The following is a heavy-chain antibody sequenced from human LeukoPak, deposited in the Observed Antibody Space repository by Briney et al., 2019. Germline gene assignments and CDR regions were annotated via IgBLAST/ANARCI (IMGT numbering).Heavy chain of an antibody. J-gene: IGHJ4*02. V-gene: IGHV3-30*04. CDR1: GFTFSSYA. CDR2: ISYDGSNK. Sequence: SGGSLRLSCAASGFTFSSYAMHWVRQAPGKGLEWVAVISYDGSNKYYADSVKGRFTISRDNSKNTLYLQMNSLRAEDTAVYYCARDRRRDDYGDYWGQGTLVTVSS. CDR3: ARDRRRDDYGDY.